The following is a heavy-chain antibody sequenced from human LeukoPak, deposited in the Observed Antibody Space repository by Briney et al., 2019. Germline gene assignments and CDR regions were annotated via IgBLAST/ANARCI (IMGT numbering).Heavy chain of an antibody. D-gene: IGHD2-21*01. Sequence: GGSLRLSCAASGFTFSSYAMSWVRQAPGKGLEWVSAISGSGGSTYYADSVKGRFTISRDDSKNTLYLQMNSLRAEYTAVYYCAKDRMVIYYFDYWGQGTLVTVSS. CDR1: GFTFSSYA. CDR2: ISGSGGST. J-gene: IGHJ4*02. V-gene: IGHV3-23*01. CDR3: AKDRMVIYYFDY.